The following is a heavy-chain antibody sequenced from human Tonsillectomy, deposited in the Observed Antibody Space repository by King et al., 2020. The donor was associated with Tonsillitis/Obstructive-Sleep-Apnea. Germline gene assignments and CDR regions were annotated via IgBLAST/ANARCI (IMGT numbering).Heavy chain of an antibody. CDR1: GGSISSSSYY. CDR2: IYYSGST. D-gene: IGHD4-17*01. J-gene: IGHJ2*01. CDR3: VRTVTTNDWYFDL. V-gene: IGHV4-39*01. Sequence: QLQLQESGPGLVTPSEPLSLTCTVSGGSISSSSYYWGWIRQPPGKGLEWIGSIYYSGSTYYNPSLKSRVTISVDTSKNQFSLKLSSVTAADTAVYYCVRTVTTNDWYFDLWGRGTLVTVSS.